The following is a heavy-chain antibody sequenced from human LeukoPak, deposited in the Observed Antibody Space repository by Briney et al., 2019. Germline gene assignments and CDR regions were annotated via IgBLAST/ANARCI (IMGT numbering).Heavy chain of an antibody. D-gene: IGHD2-15*01. Sequence: GESLKISCKGSGYSFTSYWIAWVRQMPGKGLEWMGIIYPGDSDTRYSPSFQGQVTISADKSISTAYLQWSSLKASDTAMYYCAGQDIVVVTTSTRAFDIWGQGTLVTVSS. CDR1: GYSFTSYW. CDR3: AGQDIVVVTTSTRAFDI. J-gene: IGHJ3*02. CDR2: IYPGDSDT. V-gene: IGHV5-51*01.